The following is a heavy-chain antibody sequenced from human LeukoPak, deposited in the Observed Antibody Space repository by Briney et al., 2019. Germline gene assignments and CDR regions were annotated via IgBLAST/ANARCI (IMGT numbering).Heavy chain of an antibody. CDR2: FDPEDGET. D-gene: IGHD2-21*01. Sequence: ASVKVSCKVSGYTFTELSMHWVRQAPGKGLEWMGGFDPEDGETIYAQKFQGRVTMTEDTSTDTAYMELSSLRSEDTAVYYCATRVPKRFVVGPGGFDYWGQGTLVTVSS. CDR1: GYTFTELS. CDR3: ATRVPKRFVVGPGGFDY. J-gene: IGHJ4*02. V-gene: IGHV1-24*01.